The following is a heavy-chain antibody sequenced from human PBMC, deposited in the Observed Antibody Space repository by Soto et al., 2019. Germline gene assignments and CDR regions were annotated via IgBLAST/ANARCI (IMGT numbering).Heavy chain of an antibody. CDR3: ARIPSPAVAVNEDY. J-gene: IGHJ4*02. CDR1: GGTFSSYA. Sequence: ASVKVSCKASGGTFSSYAISWVRQAPGQGLEWMGGIIPIFGTANYAQKFQGRVTITADESTSTAYMELSSLRSEDTAVYYCARIPSPAVAVNEDYWGQGTRVTVSS. CDR2: IIPIFGTA. D-gene: IGHD6-19*01. V-gene: IGHV1-69*01.